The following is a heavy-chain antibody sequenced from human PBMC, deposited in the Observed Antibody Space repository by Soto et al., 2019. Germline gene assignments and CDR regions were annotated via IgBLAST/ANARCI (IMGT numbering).Heavy chain of an antibody. D-gene: IGHD3-3*01. J-gene: IGHJ4*02. Sequence: EVQLVESGGGLVQPGGSLRLSCAASGFTFSSYSMNWVRQAPGKGLEWVSYISSSSSTIYYADSVKGRFTISRDNAKNSLYLQMNSLRAEDTAVYYCARVFDFWSGYSPYSSGWYLDYWGQGTLVTVSS. CDR1: GFTFSSYS. CDR2: ISSSSSTI. V-gene: IGHV3-48*01. CDR3: ARVFDFWSGYSPYSSGWYLDY.